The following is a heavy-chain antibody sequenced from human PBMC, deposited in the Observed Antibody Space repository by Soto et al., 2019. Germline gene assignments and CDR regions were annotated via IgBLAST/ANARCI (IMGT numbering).Heavy chain of an antibody. J-gene: IGHJ4*02. D-gene: IGHD6-13*01. CDR2: INHSGST. CDR1: CGNCIAYY. V-gene: IGHV4-34*01. CDR3: ARRTVPSASFRAAAGSCRHGFDY. Sequence: LEIMPLTSAVECGNCIAYYWRWIIQPPGKGLEWIGEINHSGSTNYNPSLKSRVTISVDTSKNQFSLKLSSVTAADTAVYYCARRTVPSASFRAAAGSCRHGFDYWGQGTLGTVSS.